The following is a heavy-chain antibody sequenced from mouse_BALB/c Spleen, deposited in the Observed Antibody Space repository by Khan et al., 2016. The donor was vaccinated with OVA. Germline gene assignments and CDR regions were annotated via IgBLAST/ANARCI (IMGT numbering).Heavy chain of an antibody. CDR3: AKGVWSYFYAVDY. J-gene: IGHJ4*01. Sequence: QMQLEESGPGLVAPSQSLSITCSVSGFSLTDYDVSWIRQPPGKGLEWLGVIWGGGTTYYNSVLETRLSIRKDNSKSRVFLKMNSLQTDDTAMYYCAKGVWSYFYAVDYWGQGTSVTVSS. CDR1: GFSLTDYD. V-gene: IGHV2-6-5*01. D-gene: IGHD2-10*02. CDR2: IWGGGTT.